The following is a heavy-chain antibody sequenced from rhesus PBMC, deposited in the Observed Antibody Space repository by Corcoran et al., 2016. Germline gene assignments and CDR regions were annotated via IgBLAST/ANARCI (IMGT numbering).Heavy chain of an antibody. CDR2: MFGSNRNT. Sequence: QVQLQESGPAVVKPSETLSLTCAVSGTSLSSSNWRSWIPQPPGEGLEWIVGMFGSNRNTGYNPPLKSRVTFSKDTSKNHFSLKLNSVTAADTAVYYCAKSPPITMVVVPGNPSEHFDFWGQGALVTVSS. CDR1: GTSLSSSNW. V-gene: IGHV4-93*01. D-gene: IGHD3-16*01. CDR3: AKSPPITMVVVPGNPSEHFDF. J-gene: IGHJ1*01.